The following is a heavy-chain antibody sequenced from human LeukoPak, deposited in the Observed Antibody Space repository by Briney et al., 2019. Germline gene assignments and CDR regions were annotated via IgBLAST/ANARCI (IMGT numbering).Heavy chain of an antibody. CDR1: GRSISSYY. CDR3: ARDPGVVVVPAAMGYYYYGMDV. Sequence: SETLSLTCTVSGRSISSYYWSWIRQPPGEGLEWIGYIYYSGSTNYNPSLRSRVTISVDTSKNQFSLKLSSVTAADTAVYYCARDPGVVVVPAAMGYYYYGMDVWGQGTTVTVSS. D-gene: IGHD2-2*01. J-gene: IGHJ6*02. V-gene: IGHV4-59*01. CDR2: IYYSGST.